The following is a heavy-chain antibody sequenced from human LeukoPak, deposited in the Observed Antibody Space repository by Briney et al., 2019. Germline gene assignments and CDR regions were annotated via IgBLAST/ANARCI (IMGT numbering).Heavy chain of an antibody. CDR1: GGTFSSYA. D-gene: IGHD2-15*01. J-gene: IGHJ6*02. CDR3: ASGAGGYCSGGSCYPGYYGMDV. Sequence: GASVKVSCKASGGTFSSYAISWVRQAPGQGLEWMGRIIPILGIANYAQKFQGRATITADKSTSTAYMELSSLRSEDTAVYYCASGAGGYCSGGSCYPGYYGMDVWGQGTTVTVSS. V-gene: IGHV1-69*04. CDR2: IIPILGIA.